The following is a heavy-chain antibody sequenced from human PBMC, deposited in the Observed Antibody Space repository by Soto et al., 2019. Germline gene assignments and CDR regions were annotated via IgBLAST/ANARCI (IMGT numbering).Heavy chain of an antibody. J-gene: IGHJ4*02. V-gene: IGHV4-34*01. D-gene: IGHD3-16*02. CDR2: INHSGST. CDR1: GGSCSGYY. Sequence: SETLSLTCAVYGGSCSGYYWSWIRQPPGKGLEWIGEINHSGSTNYNPSLKSRVTISVDTSKNQFSLKLSSVTAADTAVYYCARGDDYIWGSYRYYYFDYWGQGTLVTVSS. CDR3: ARGDDYIWGSYRYYYFDY.